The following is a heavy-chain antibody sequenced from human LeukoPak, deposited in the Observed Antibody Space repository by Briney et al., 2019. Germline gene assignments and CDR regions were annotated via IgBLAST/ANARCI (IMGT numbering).Heavy chain of an antibody. D-gene: IGHD6-25*01. V-gene: IGHV3-7*01. CDR2: IDKDGSEK. Sequence: GRSLRLSCATSGFTFSHYGMHWVRQTPGKGLEWVANIDKDGSEKVYVDSVKGRFTISRVNAKNSLYLQMTSLRAEDTAVYYCARDPGSSSGWGAFDVWGQGTVVTVSS. CDR3: ARDPGSSSGWGAFDV. J-gene: IGHJ3*01. CDR1: GFTFSHYG.